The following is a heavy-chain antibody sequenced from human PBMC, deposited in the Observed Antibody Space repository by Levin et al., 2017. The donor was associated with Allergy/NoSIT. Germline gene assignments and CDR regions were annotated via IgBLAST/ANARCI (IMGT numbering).Heavy chain of an antibody. D-gene: IGHD6-19*01. J-gene: IGHJ4*02. V-gene: IGHV4-34*01. CDR2: INHSGST. CDR3: ARTARGTQWLVRYYFDY. CDR1: GGSFSGYY. Sequence: GSLRLSCAVYGGSFSGYYWSWIRQPPGKGLEWIGEINHSGSTNYNPSLKSRVTISVDTSKNQFSLKLSSVTAADTAVYYCARTARGTQWLVRYYFDYWGQGTLVTVSS.